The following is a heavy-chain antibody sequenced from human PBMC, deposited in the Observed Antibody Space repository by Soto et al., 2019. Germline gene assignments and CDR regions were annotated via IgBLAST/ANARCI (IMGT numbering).Heavy chain of an antibody. CDR2: IHYSGST. V-gene: IGHV4-30-4*01. CDR1: GGSISSDHYH. J-gene: IGHJ4*02. CDR3: ARHIMDAASMAKVAGIDY. Sequence: SETLSLTCTVSGGSISSDHYHWTWIRQTPGKGLEWIGCIHYSGSTYYNPSLQSRVTMSVDTSKNQFSLKLSSVTAADTAVYYCARHIMDAASMAKVAGIDYWGQGTLVTVSS. D-gene: IGHD5-12*01.